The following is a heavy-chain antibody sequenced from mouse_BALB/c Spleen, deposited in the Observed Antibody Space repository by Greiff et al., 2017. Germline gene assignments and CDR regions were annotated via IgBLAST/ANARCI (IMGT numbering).Heavy chain of an antibody. D-gene: IGHD1-1*01. J-gene: IGHJ1*01. Sequence: VQLQQSGPELVKPGASVKVSCKASGYAFTSYNMYWVKQSHGKSLEWIGYIDPYNGGTSYNQKFKGKATLTVDKSSSTAYMHLNSLTSEDSAVYYCASTTVVATPHWYFDVWGAGTTVTVSS. CDR1: GYAFTSYN. CDR3: ASTTVVATPHWYFDV. V-gene: IGHV1S135*01. CDR2: IDPYNGGT.